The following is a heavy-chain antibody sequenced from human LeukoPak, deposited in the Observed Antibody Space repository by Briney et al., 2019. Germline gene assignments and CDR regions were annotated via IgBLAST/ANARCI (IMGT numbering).Heavy chain of an antibody. V-gene: IGHV1-2*06. J-gene: IGHJ5*02. CDR1: GYTFTDYY. Sequence: ASVKVSCKASGYTFTDYYMHWVRQAPGQGLEWMGRISPNSGGTNYAQKSQGRVTMTRDTSTSTAYMELRSLRSDDTAVYYCARGMADYSSGRQFDPWGQGTLVTVSS. D-gene: IGHD6-19*01. CDR3: ARGMADYSSGRQFDP. CDR2: ISPNSGGT.